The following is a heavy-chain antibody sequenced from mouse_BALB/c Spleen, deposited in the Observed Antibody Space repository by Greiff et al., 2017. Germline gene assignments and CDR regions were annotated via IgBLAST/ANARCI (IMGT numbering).Heavy chain of an antibody. J-gene: IGHJ3*01. CDR1: GFNIKDTY. Sequence: VQLQQSGAELVKPGASVKLSCTASGFNIKDTYMHWVKQRPEQGLEWIGRIDPANGNTKYDPKFQGKATITADTSSNTAYLQLSSLTSADTAVYYCARSYDYAWFAYWGQGTLVTVSA. V-gene: IGHV14-3*02. CDR3: ARSYDYAWFAY. D-gene: IGHD2-4*01. CDR2: IDPANGNT.